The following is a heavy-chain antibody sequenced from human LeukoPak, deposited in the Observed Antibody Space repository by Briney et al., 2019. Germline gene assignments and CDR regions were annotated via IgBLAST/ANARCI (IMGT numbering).Heavy chain of an antibody. J-gene: IGHJ4*02. Sequence: SETLSLTCTVSGGSIRSYWSWIRQPAGKGLEWIGRIYGSGSTDYNPSLKSRVTMSIDTSKNQFSLNLISVTAADTAVYYCARVTGYMIEDYFDYWGQGTLVTVSS. D-gene: IGHD3-22*01. CDR1: GGSIRSY. CDR2: IYGSGST. V-gene: IGHV4-4*07. CDR3: ARVTGYMIEDYFDY.